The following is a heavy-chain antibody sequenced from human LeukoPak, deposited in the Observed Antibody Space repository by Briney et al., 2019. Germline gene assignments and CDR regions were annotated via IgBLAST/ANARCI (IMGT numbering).Heavy chain of an antibody. Sequence: GASVKVSSKASGYTFSRYYIQLVRQAPGHGVEWMGIINPIIGSTTYAQKFHGRVTVTRDTATSTVYMELSCLRSEDTAVYYCARDRSYMWGTHLDYWGQGTLVTVS. CDR2: INPIIGST. CDR1: GYTFSRYY. J-gene: IGHJ4*02. V-gene: IGHV1-46*01. CDR3: ARDRSYMWGTHLDY. D-gene: IGHD1-14*01.